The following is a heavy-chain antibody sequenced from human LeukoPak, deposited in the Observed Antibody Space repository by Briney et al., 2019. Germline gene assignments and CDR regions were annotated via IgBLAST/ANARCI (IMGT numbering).Heavy chain of an antibody. J-gene: IGHJ3*02. V-gene: IGHV3-30*18. D-gene: IGHD6-19*01. CDR2: ISDDGTTT. CDR3: AKDQGSGWFGGFDI. Sequence: GRSLRLSCEASGFTFSYYGIHRVRQAPDKGLEWVAVISDDGTTTFYADSVKGRITISRDNSKNTLYLQMNSPRADDTAVYYCAKDQGSGWFGGFDIWGQGTMVTVSS. CDR1: GFTFSYYG.